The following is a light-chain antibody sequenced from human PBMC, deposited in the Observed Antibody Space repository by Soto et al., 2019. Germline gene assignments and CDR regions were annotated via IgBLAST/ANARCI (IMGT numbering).Light chain of an antibody. Sequence: DIQMTQSPSSLSASVGDRVTITCRASQSISSYLNWYQQKPGKAPKLLIYAASSLQSGVPSRFSGSGSGTDFTLTISSLQPEYFATYYSQQSYMTPHTFGQGTKV. V-gene: IGKV1-39*01. J-gene: IGKJ1*01. CDR1: QSISSY. CDR3: QQSYMTPHT. CDR2: AAS.